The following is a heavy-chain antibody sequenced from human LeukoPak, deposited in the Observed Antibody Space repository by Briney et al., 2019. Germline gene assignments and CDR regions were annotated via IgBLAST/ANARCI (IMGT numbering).Heavy chain of an antibody. CDR2: IFYSGST. CDR3: ARHASLGYCSSTSCRLDAFDI. V-gene: IGHV4-39*01. CDR1: GGSISSSSYY. J-gene: IGHJ3*02. Sequence: SQTLSLTRTVSGGSISSSSYYSGWVRHPPGSGLEWIGSIFYSGSTYYHPSLMRRVTISVHTSNNHFSLKLISVTAADAAVYYCARHASLGYCSSTSCRLDAFDIWGQGTMVTVSS. D-gene: IGHD2-2*01.